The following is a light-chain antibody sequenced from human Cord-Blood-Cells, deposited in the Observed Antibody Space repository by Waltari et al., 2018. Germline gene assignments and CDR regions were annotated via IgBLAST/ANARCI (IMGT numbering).Light chain of an antibody. Sequence: SSELTQDPAVSVALGQTVRITCQGDSLRSYYASWYQQKPGQAPVLAISGKNNRPAGMPDRFSGSSSGNTASLTITGAQAEDEADYYCNSRDSSGNHYVFGTGTKVTVL. J-gene: IGLJ1*01. V-gene: IGLV3-19*01. CDR2: GKN. CDR3: NSRDSSGNHYV. CDR1: SLRSYY.